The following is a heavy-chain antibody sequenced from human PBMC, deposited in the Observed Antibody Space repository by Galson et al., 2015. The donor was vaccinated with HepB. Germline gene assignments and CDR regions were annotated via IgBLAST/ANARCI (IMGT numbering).Heavy chain of an antibody. Sequence: SLRLSCAASGFTFSTHWMTWVRQAPGKGLEWVAVTSYDGISKHYADSVKGRSTISRDNSKNTLYLQMNSLTTDDTAVYYCARDRARFLDWLLLSWGHGTLVTVSS. J-gene: IGHJ4*01. D-gene: IGHD3/OR15-3a*01. CDR3: ARDRARFLDWLLLS. V-gene: IGHV3-30*03. CDR1: GFTFSTHW. CDR2: TSYDGISK.